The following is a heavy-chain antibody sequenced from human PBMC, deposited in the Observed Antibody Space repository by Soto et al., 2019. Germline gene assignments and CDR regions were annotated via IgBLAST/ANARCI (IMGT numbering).Heavy chain of an antibody. Sequence: EVQLVESGGGLVKPGGSLRLSCAASGFTFSSYSMNWVRQAPGKGLEWVSSISSSSSYIYYADSVKGRFTISRDNAKNSLYLQMNSLRAEDTAVYYCARDMTTVTTYGMDVWGQGTTVTV. J-gene: IGHJ6*02. D-gene: IGHD4-17*01. CDR1: GFTFSSYS. V-gene: IGHV3-21*01. CDR2: ISSSSSYI. CDR3: ARDMTTVTTYGMDV.